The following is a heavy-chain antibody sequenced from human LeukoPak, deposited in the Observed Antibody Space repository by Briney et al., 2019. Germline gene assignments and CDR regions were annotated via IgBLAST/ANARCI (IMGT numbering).Heavy chain of an antibody. CDR3: ARGSNEDYYYYYMDV. Sequence: GESLKISCKGSGYSFTSYWIGWVRQMPGKGLEWMGFIYPGDSGTRYSPSFQGQVTISADKSISTAYLQWSSLKASDTAMYYCARGSNEDYYYYYMDVWGKGTTVTVSS. J-gene: IGHJ6*03. CDR2: IYPGDSGT. D-gene: IGHD4-11*01. CDR1: GYSFTSYW. V-gene: IGHV5-51*01.